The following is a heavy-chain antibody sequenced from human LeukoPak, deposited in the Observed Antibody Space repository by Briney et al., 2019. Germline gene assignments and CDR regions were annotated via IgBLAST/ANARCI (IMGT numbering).Heavy chain of an antibody. CDR2: IHTSGTT. CDR3: ARDPAGHGRYFDY. D-gene: IGHD1-14*01. Sequence: ASETLSLTCTVSGGSISGYFCTWLRQSAGAGLECIGRIHTSGTTYYNPSLRSRVSMSVDTSNNKFSLRLSSVTAADTAVYYCARDPAGHGRYFDYWGQGALVTVSS. V-gene: IGHV4-4*07. CDR1: GGSISGYF. J-gene: IGHJ4*02.